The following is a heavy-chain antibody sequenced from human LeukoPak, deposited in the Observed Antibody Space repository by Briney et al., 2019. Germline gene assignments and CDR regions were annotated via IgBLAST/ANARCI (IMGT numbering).Heavy chain of an antibody. CDR3: ARDRYCASDRACYFDY. CDR2: IWYDGSNK. V-gene: IGHV3-33*01. D-gene: IGHD2-21*02. Sequence: GGSLRLSCAASGFTFSSYGMHWIRQAPGKGLEWVAVIWYDGSNKYYADSVKGRFTISRDQSKNTLFLQMNSLRAEDTAVYYCARDRYCASDRACYFDYWGQGTLVTVPS. J-gene: IGHJ4*02. CDR1: GFTFSSYG.